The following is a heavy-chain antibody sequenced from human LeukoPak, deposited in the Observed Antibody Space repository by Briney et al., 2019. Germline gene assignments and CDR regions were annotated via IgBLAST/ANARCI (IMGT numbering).Heavy chain of an antibody. CDR2: VYDSGTT. D-gene: IGHD4-11*01. V-gene: IGHV4-59*01. Sequence: PSETLSLTCTVSGVSISSYYWSWIRQPPGKGLEWIGYVYDSGTTHYNPSLKSRVTLSVDTSKNQFSLKLSSVTTNDTAVYYCARSHDYTNYVGPWGQGTLVTVSS. CDR1: GVSISSYY. CDR3: ARSHDYTNYVGP. J-gene: IGHJ5*02.